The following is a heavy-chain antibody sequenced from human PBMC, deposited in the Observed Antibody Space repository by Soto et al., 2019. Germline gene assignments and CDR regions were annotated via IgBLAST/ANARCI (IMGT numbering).Heavy chain of an antibody. CDR2: ISGSGGST. Sequence: EVQLLESGGGLVQPGGSLRLSCAASGFTFSSYAMSWVRQAPGKGLEWVSAISGSGGSTYYADSVKGRFTISRDNSKNTLYLQMNSLRAEDTAVYYCAKTRPPIVQQLAFGPHYYFDYWGQGTLVTVSS. CDR1: GFTFSSYA. CDR3: AKTRPPIVQQLAFGPHYYFDY. J-gene: IGHJ4*02. V-gene: IGHV3-23*01. D-gene: IGHD6-13*01.